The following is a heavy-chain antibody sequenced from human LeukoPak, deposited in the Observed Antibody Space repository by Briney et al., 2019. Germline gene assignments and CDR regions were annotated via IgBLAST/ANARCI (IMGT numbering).Heavy chain of an antibody. J-gene: IGHJ5*02. CDR2: MNPNTGDT. D-gene: IGHD3-3*01. Sequence: GASVKVSCKASGYTFTTYDINWVRQATGQGLEWMGWMNPNTGDTGYAQTFQGRVTLTRNTSISTAYMELSSLRSEDTPVYYCARSSRITVFGVPKGGWFDPWGQGTLVTVSS. V-gene: IGHV1-8*03. CDR1: GYTFTTYD. CDR3: ARSSRITVFGVPKGGWFDP.